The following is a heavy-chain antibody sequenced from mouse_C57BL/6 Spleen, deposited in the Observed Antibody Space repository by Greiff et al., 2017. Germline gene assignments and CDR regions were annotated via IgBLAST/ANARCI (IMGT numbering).Heavy chain of an antibody. CDR1: GYTFTDYY. Sequence: VQLQQSGPELVKPGASVKISCKASGYTFTDYYMNWVKQSHGKSLEWIGDINPNNGGTSYNQKFKGKATLTVDKSSSTAYMELRSLTSEDSAVYYCARKGANWDDYFDYWGQGTTLTVSS. D-gene: IGHD4-1*01. V-gene: IGHV1-26*01. J-gene: IGHJ2*01. CDR3: ARKGANWDDYFDY. CDR2: INPNNGGT.